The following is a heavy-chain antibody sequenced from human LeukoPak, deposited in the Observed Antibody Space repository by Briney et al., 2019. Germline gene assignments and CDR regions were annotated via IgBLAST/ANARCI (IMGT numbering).Heavy chain of an antibody. V-gene: IGHV3-23*01. D-gene: IGHD4-17*01. J-gene: IGHJ5*02. CDR2: ISGSGGST. CDR1: GFTFSSYA. Sequence: GGSLRLSCAASGFTFSSYAMSWVRQAPGKGLEWVSDISGSGGSTYYADSVKGRFTISRDNSKNTLYLQMNSLRAEDTAVYYCAKFRATVTTMDWFDPWGQGTLVTVPS. CDR3: AKFRATVTTMDWFDP.